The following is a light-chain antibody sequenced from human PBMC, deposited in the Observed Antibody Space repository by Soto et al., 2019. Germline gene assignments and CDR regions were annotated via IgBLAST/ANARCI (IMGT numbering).Light chain of an antibody. CDR3: QQSYSTPLT. CDR1: QSISSY. Sequence: DLQMTQSPSSLSASVGDRVTITCRASQSISSYLNWYQQKPGKAPKLLIYAASSLQSGVPSRFSGSGSGTDFTLTISSRQPEDFATYYCQQSYSTPLTVGGGTKVEIK. V-gene: IGKV1-39*01. J-gene: IGKJ4*01. CDR2: AAS.